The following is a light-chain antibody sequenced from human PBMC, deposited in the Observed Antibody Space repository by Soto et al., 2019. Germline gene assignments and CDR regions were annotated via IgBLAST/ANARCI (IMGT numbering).Light chain of an antibody. CDR1: SSDVGTYNL. Sequence: QSVLTQPASVSGSPGQSITISCTGASSDVGTYNLVSWYQQHPGKAPKLMIYEVSKRPSGVSNRFSGSKSGNTASLTISGLQAEDEGDYYCCSYAGSNTLYVFGTGAKLNVL. J-gene: IGLJ1*01. CDR2: EVS. CDR3: CSYAGSNTLYV. V-gene: IGLV2-23*02.